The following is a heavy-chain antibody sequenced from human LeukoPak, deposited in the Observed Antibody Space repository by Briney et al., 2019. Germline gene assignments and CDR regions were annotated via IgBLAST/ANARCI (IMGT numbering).Heavy chain of an antibody. V-gene: IGHV3-30*02. Sequence: PGGSLRLSCAASGFTFSSYGMHWVRQAPGKGLEWVAFIRYDGSNKYYADSVKGRFTISRDNSKNTLYLQMNSLRAEDTAVYYCARDRGDYVTDAFDIWGQGTMVTVSS. CDR1: GFTFSSYG. CDR2: IRYDGSNK. CDR3: ARDRGDYVTDAFDI. D-gene: IGHD4-17*01. J-gene: IGHJ3*02.